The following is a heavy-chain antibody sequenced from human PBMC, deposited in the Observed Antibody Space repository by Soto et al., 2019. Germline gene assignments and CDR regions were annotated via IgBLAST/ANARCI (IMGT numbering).Heavy chain of an antibody. CDR1: GGSFSGYY. CDR2: INHSGNT. J-gene: IGHJ4*02. V-gene: IGHV4-34*01. Sequence: TLSLTCAVYGGSFSGYYWSWIRQPPGKGLEWIGEINHSGNTYYNPSLKSRVTISVDTSKNQFSLQLNSVSAADTAVYYCARLGIPYSGSGIYYFDSWGQGILVTVSS. CDR3: ARLGIPYSGSGIYYFDS. D-gene: IGHD6-6*01.